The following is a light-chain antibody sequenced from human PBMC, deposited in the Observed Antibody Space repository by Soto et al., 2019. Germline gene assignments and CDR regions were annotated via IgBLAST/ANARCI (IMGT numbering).Light chain of an antibody. CDR3: NSYTCSRTGYV. J-gene: IGLJ1*01. CDR2: DVS. Sequence: QSALTQPASLSGSPGQSITISCTGTSSDVGSYNYVSCYQHRPGRDPKLMIYDVSDRSSGVSNRFPGSKSGNTASLTISELQAEDDDQYYCNSYTCSRTGYVYRARTKPTLL. CDR1: SSDVGSYNY. V-gene: IGLV2-14*03.